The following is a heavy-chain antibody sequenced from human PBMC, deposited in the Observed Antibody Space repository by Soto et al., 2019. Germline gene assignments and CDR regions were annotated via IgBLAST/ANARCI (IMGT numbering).Heavy chain of an antibody. Sequence: ETLSLTCTVSGDSTITSYWSWIRQAPGKGAEWLGYLSYKGGTNHNPSLQGRATMSVDTSQNRSSLNLNSVTAADTAVYYCARGDTWRLVDLCGQRILVTVSS. D-gene: IGHD1-26*01. J-gene: IGHJ5*02. CDR2: LSYKGGT. CDR3: ARGDTWRLVDL. V-gene: IGHV4-59*01. CDR1: GDSTITSY.